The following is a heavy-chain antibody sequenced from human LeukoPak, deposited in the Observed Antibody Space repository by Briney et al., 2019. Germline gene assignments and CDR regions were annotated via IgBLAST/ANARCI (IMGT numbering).Heavy chain of an antibody. CDR1: GGSFSGYY. J-gene: IGHJ6*03. CDR3: ARGRNYYYYMDV. Sequence: SETLSLTCAVYGGSFSGYYWSWIRQPPGKGLEWIGEINHSGSTNYNPSLKSRVTISVDTSKNQFSLKLSSVTVADTAVYYCARGRNYYYYMDVWGKGTAVTVSS. CDR2: INHSGST. V-gene: IGHV4-34*01.